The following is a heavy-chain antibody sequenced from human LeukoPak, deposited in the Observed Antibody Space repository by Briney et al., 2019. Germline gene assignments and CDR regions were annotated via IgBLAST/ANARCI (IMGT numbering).Heavy chain of an antibody. J-gene: IGHJ4*02. CDR1: GGSISSGGYY. CDR3: ARGPKGSYDYVWGSYRFPLDY. CDR2: ITHSGRT. V-gene: IGHV4-30-2*01. D-gene: IGHD3-16*02. Sequence: SQTLSLTCTVSGGSISSGGYYWSWVRQPPGKGLEWIGEITHSGRTNYNPSLKSRVTISVDTSKNQFSLKLSSVTAADTAVYYCARGPKGSYDYVWGSYRFPLDYWGQGTLVTVSS.